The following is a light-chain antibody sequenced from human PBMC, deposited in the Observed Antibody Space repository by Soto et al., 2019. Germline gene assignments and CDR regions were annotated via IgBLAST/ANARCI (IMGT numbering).Light chain of an antibody. CDR1: SSDVGGYKY. J-gene: IGLJ1*01. CDR3: NSSTSSSSLV. Sequence: QSVLTQPASVSGSPGQSITISCTGTSSDVGGYKYVSWYQQHPGKAPKLMIYEVSNRPSGVSDRLSSSTSGNTASLAISWRRPETEADYYHNSSTSSSSLVFGTETQGT. V-gene: IGLV2-14*01. CDR2: EVS.